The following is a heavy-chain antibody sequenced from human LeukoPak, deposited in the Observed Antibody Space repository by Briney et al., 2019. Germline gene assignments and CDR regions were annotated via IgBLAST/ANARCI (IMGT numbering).Heavy chain of an antibody. Sequence: HPGGSLRLSCAASGFTFSTYWMHWVRLAPGKGLVWVSRINTDGNTISYADSVRGRFTISRDNAKNTLYLHMNSLRAEDTAVYYCATYPQEDFDYWGQGTLVTVSS. CDR1: GFTFSTYW. V-gene: IGHV3-74*01. CDR2: INTDGNTI. J-gene: IGHJ4*02. D-gene: IGHD3-16*01. CDR3: ATYPQEDFDY.